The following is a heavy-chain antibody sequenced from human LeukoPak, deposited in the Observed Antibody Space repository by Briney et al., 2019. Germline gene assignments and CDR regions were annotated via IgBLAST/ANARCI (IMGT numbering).Heavy chain of an antibody. CDR2: IWYDGSNK. CDR1: GFTFSSYG. Sequence: GRSLRLSCAASGFTFSSYGMHWVRQAPGKGLEWVAVIWYDGSNKYSADSVKGRFTISRDNSKNTPYLQMNSLRAEDTAIYYCARERRAAENCFDPWGQGTLVTVS. V-gene: IGHV3-33*01. CDR3: ARERRAAENCFDP. J-gene: IGHJ5*02.